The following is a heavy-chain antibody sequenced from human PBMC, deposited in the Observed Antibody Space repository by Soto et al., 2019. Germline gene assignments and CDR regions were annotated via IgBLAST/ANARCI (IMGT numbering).Heavy chain of an antibody. D-gene: IGHD2-2*01. CDR3: ARGVATGQLDP. J-gene: IGHJ5*02. CDR2: INPDNGNT. CDR1: GYTFTRYT. Sequence: ASVKVSCKASGYTFTRYTMNWVRQAPGQRLEWMGWINPDNGNTKSSQKFQDRVIITRDTSASTAYMDLSSLRSEDTAVYYCARGVATGQLDPWGQGTLVTVSS. V-gene: IGHV1-3*01.